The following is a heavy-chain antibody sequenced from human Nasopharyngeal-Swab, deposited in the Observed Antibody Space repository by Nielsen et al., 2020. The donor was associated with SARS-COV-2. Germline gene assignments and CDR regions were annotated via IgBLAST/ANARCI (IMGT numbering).Heavy chain of an antibody. Sequence: GESLKISCTASGFTFGDYAMSWFRQAPGKGLEWVGFIRSKAYGGTTEYASSVKGRFTISRDDSKTIAYLQMNSLKTEDTAVYYCTLNGLLWFGESQDYWGQGTLVTVSS. D-gene: IGHD3-10*01. V-gene: IGHV3-49*03. J-gene: IGHJ4*02. CDR1: GFTFGDYA. CDR3: TLNGLLWFGESQDY. CDR2: IRSKAYGGTT.